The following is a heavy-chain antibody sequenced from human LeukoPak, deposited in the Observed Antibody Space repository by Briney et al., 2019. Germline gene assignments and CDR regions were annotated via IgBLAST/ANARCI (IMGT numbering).Heavy chain of an antibody. CDR1: GFTFSSYW. Sequence: PGGSLRLSCAASGFTFSSYWMSWVRQAPGKGLEWVANIKQDGSEKYYVDSVKGRFTISRDNAKNSLYLQMNSLRAEDTAVYYCASGFGFDCSSTSCSYFDYWAQGTLVTVSS. V-gene: IGHV3-7*01. CDR3: ASGFGFDCSSTSCSYFDY. D-gene: IGHD2-2*01. J-gene: IGHJ4*02. CDR2: IKQDGSEK.